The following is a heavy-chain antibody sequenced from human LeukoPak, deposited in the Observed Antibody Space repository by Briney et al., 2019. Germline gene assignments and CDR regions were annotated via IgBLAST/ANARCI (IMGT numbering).Heavy chain of an antibody. V-gene: IGHV3-23*01. J-gene: IGHJ4*02. Sequence: GGSLRLSCAVSGFTFSSFVMTWVRQAPGKGLEWVSALRNSGSTPYYADSVKGRFTISRDNSQNILYLQMNILRAEDTAVYYCAKTGGATNFGPLDSWGQGTLVFVSS. D-gene: IGHD1-26*01. CDR1: GFTFSSFV. CDR3: AKTGGATNFGPLDS. CDR2: LRNSGSTP.